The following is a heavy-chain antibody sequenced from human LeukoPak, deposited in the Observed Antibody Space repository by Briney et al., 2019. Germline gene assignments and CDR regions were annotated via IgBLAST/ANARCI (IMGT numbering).Heavy chain of an antibody. V-gene: IGHV1-2*02. D-gene: IGHD1-14*01. CDR3: AREGRTLPAFDY. J-gene: IGHJ4*02. Sequence: ASVNVSCKASGYTFTGYYMYWVRQAPGQGLEWMGWINPNSGGTNYAQKFQGRVTMTRDTSISTAYMELSSLRSDDTAVYYCAREGRTLPAFDYWGQGTQVTVSS. CDR1: GYTFTGYY. CDR2: INPNSGGT.